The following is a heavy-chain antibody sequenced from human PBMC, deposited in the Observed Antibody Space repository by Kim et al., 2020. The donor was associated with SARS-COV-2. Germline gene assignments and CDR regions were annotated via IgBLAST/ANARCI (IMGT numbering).Heavy chain of an antibody. J-gene: IGHJ4*02. CDR3: AREAAAGSFDY. Sequence: GGSLRLSCAASGFTFSSYAMHWVRQAPGKGLEYVSAISSNGGSTYYANSVKGRFTISRDNSKNTLYLQMGSLRAEDMAVYYCAREAAAGSFDYWGQGTLVTVSS. CDR2: ISSNGGST. CDR1: GFTFSSYA. V-gene: IGHV3-64*01. D-gene: IGHD6-13*01.